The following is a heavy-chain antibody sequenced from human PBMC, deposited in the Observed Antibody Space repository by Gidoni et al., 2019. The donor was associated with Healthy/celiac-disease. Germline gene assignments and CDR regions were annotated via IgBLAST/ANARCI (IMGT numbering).Heavy chain of an antibody. V-gene: IGHV3-33*01. CDR3: ARGVRRITMVQGLPDY. Sequence: QVQLVESGGGLVQPGRSLRLSCAASGFPFSIYGMHWVRQAPGKGLEWVAVIWYDGSNKYYADSVKGRFTISRDNYKNTLYLQMNSLRAEDTAVYYCARGVRRITMVQGLPDYWGQGTLVTVSS. D-gene: IGHD3-10*01. CDR1: GFPFSIYG. CDR2: IWYDGSNK. J-gene: IGHJ4*02.